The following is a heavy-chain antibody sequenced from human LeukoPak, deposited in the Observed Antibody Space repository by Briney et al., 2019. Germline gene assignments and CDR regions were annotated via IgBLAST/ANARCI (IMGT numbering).Heavy chain of an antibody. J-gene: IGHJ6*03. CDR3: AKKGLGYCSSTSCYGGPYYYYYYMDV. Sequence: PGGSLRLSCAASGFTFSDYNMRWIRQAPGKGLEWVSAISGSGGSTYYADSVKGRFTISRDNSKNTLYLQMNSLRAEDTAVYYCAKKGLGYCSSTSCYGGPYYYYYYMDVWGKGTTVTISS. CDR1: GFTFSDYN. CDR2: ISGSGGST. V-gene: IGHV3-23*01. D-gene: IGHD2-2*01.